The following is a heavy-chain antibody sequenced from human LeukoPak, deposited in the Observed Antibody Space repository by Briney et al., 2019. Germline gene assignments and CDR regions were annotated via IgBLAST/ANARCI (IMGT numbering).Heavy chain of an antibody. CDR3: ARGGGYGSGPY. D-gene: IGHD3-10*01. CDR1: GYSFTSYW. V-gene: IGHV1-46*01. Sequence: GESLKISCKGSGYSFTSYWIGWVRQMPGKGLEWMGIINPSGGSTTYTQKFQGRVTMTRDTSTKTIYMELSSLRSEDTAVYYCARGGGYGSGPYWGQGTLVTVSS. J-gene: IGHJ4*02. CDR2: INPSGGST.